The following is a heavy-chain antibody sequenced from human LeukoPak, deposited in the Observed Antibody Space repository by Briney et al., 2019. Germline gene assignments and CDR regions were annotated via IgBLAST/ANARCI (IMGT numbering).Heavy chain of an antibody. V-gene: IGHV3-21*06. D-gene: IGHD5-12*01. CDR3: ARDRAPKARIGGMDV. CDR2: TSETSSHT. CDR1: TFTFSGYS. Sequence: NSGGSLRLSCAASTFTFSGYSMNWDRQAPGKGLEWVAYTSETSSHTYYGDSVKGRFTISRDNAKNSLYLQMNSLRVEDTAIYYCARDRAPKARIGGMDVWGQGTTVIVSS. J-gene: IGHJ6*02.